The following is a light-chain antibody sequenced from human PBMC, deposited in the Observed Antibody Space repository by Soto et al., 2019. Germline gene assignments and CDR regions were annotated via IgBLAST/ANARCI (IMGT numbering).Light chain of an antibody. V-gene: IGLV2-14*01. CDR2: EVS. J-gene: IGLJ1*01. CDR1: SSDVGGYNY. CDR3: SSYPSSSTPYV. Sequence: QSVLTQPASVSGSPGQSITISCTGTSSDVGGYNYVSWYQQHPGKAPHLMIYEVSNRPSGVSNRFSGSKSGNTASLTISGLQAEDEADYYCSSYPSSSTPYVFGTGTKLTVL.